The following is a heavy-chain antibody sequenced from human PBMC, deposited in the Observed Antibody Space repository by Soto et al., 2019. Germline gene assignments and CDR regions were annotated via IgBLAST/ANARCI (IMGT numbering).Heavy chain of an antibody. Sequence: EVQLVESGGGLVKPGGSLRLSCAASGFTFTRYSMNWVRQAPGKGLEWVSSISSTTNDIYYGDSMKGRFTISSDNAKNLLYLVMNSLRAEDTAVYYCARESEDLTSTFDYLGQGTLDTVTS. CDR1: GFTFTRYS. J-gene: IGHJ4*02. CDR3: ARESEDLTSTFDY. CDR2: ISSTTNDI. V-gene: IGHV3-21*06.